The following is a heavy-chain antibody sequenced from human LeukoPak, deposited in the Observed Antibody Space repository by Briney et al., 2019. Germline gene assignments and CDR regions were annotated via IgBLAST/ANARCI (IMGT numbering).Heavy chain of an antibody. CDR1: GGSISSYY. V-gene: IGHV4-59*01. D-gene: IGHD6-19*01. Sequence: KPSESLSLTCTVSGGSISSYYWSWIRQPPGKGLEWIGYIYYSGSTNYNPSLKSRVTISVDTSKNQFSLKLSSVTAADTAVYYCARDNGLYTPVGWFYPWAQGTLVTVSS. J-gene: IGHJ5*02. CDR2: IYYSGST. CDR3: ARDNGLYTPVGWFYP.